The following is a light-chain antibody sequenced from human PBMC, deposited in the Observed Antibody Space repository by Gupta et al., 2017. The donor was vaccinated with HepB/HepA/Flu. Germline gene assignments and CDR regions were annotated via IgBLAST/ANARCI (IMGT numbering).Light chain of an antibody. CDR1: QGITQY. CDR3: QKDAGSAHT. Sequence: DIQMTQSPSSLSASVGDRVTITCRASQGITQYLAWYQQKPGKVPKLLIYAATRLQAGVPSRFSGSASGTDFTLTISMLHPEDAATYCCQKDAGSAHTFGPGTKV. V-gene: IGKV1-27*01. CDR2: AAT. J-gene: IGKJ3*01.